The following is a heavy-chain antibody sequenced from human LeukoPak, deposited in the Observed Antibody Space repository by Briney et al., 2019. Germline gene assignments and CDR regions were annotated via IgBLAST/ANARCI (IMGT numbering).Heavy chain of an antibody. CDR3: ARGRGSYGPYYFDY. V-gene: IGHV4-61*01. CDR1: GHSIRSGYY. Sequence: SETLSLTCTVSGHSIRSGYYWSWIRQPPGKGLEWIGYIYYSGSTNYNPSLKSRVTISVDTSKNQFSLKLSSVTAADTAVYYCARGRGSYGPYYFDYWGQGTLVTVSS. CDR2: IYYSGST. J-gene: IGHJ4*02. D-gene: IGHD5-18*01.